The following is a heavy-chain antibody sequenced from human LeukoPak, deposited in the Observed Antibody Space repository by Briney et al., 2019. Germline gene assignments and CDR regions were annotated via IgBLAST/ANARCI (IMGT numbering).Heavy chain of an antibody. CDR1: GGSFSGYY. Sequence: SETLSLTCAVYGGSFSGYYWSWIRQPPGKGLEWIGEINHSGSTNYNPSLKSRVTISVDTSKNQFSLKLSSVTAADTAVYYCARMYSSSWYPHYYYYGMDVWGQGTTVTVSS. CDR2: INHSGST. J-gene: IGHJ6*02. V-gene: IGHV4-34*01. D-gene: IGHD6-13*01. CDR3: ARMYSSSWYPHYYYYGMDV.